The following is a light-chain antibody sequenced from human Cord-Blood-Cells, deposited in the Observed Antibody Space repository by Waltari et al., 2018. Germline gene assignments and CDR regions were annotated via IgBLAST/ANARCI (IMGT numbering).Light chain of an antibody. V-gene: IGKV3-20*01. CDR3: QQYGSSRT. J-gene: IGKJ1*01. CDR1: QSVSSSY. Sequence: ELVLTQSPGTLSLSPGERATLSCRASQSVSSSYLAWYQQKPGQAPRLLIYGASSRATGIPDRLSGSGSGTDFTLTISRLEPEDFAVYYCQQYGSSRTFGQGTKVEIK. CDR2: GAS.